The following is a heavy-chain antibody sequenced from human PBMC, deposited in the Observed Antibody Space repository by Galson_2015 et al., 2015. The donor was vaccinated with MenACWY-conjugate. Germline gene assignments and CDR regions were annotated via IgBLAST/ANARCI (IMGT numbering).Heavy chain of an antibody. Sequence: SLRLSCAASGFTFSNAWMSWVRQAPGKGLEWVGRIKSKTDGGTTDYAAPVKGRFTISRDDSKNTLYLQMNSLKTEDTAVYYCIAADATESRYYYYGMDVWGQGTTVTVSS. CDR2: IKSKTDGGTT. J-gene: IGHJ6*02. CDR3: IAADATESRYYYYGMDV. D-gene: IGHD2-15*01. V-gene: IGHV3-15*01. CDR1: GFTFSNAW.